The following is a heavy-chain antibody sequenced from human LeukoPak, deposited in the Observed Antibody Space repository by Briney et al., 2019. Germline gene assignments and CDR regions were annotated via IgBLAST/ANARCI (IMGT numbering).Heavy chain of an antibody. J-gene: IGHJ4*02. D-gene: IGHD2-15*01. V-gene: IGHV3-21*01. CDR2: ISSSSSYI. CDR3: ARGYCSGSSCYSGFYFDY. CDR1: GFTFSSYS. Sequence: PGGSLRLSCAASGFTFSSYSMNWVRQAPGKGLEWVSSISSSSSYIYYADSVKGRFTISRDNAKNSLYLQMNSLRAEDTAVYYCARGYCSGSSCYSGFYFDYWGQGALVPSPQ.